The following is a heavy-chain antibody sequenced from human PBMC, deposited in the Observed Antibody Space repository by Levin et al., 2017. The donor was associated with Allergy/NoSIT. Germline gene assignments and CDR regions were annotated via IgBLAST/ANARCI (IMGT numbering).Heavy chain of an antibody. J-gene: IGHJ4*02. CDR2: IYHSGST. D-gene: IGHD6-19*01. Sequence: SETLSLTCAVSGGSISSSNWWSWVRQPPGKGLEWIGEIYHSGSTNYNPSLKSRVTISVDKSKNQFSLKLSSVTAADTAVYYCARDRIMGFGSGWWPSGFDYWGQGTLVTVSS. CDR3: ARDRIMGFGSGWWPSGFDY. V-gene: IGHV4-4*02. CDR1: GGSISSSNW.